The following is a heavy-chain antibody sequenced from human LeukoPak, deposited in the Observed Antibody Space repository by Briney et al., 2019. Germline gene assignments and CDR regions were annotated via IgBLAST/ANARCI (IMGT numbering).Heavy chain of an antibody. D-gene: IGHD1-26*01. V-gene: IGHV1-69*04. CDR3: ARSGSYYEIDY. J-gene: IGHJ4*02. Sequence: SVKVSCKASGGTFSSYAIRWVRQAPGQGLEWMGRIIPILGIANYAQKFQGRVTITADKSTSTAYMELSSLRSEDTAVYYCARSGSYYEIDYWGQGTLVTVSS. CDR1: GGTFSSYA. CDR2: IIPILGIA.